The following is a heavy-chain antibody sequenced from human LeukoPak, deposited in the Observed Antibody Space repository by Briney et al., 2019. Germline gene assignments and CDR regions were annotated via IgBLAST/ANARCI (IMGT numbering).Heavy chain of an antibody. J-gene: IGHJ6*02. Sequence: ASVKVSCKASGYTFTCYYMHWVRQAPGQGLEWMGWINPNSGGTNYAQKFQGRVTMTRDTSISTAYMELSRLRSDDTAVYYCARGSIVVVPAARSSYYYYGMDVWGQGTTVTVSS. V-gene: IGHV1-2*02. CDR3: ARGSIVVVPAARSSYYYYGMDV. D-gene: IGHD2-2*01. CDR2: INPNSGGT. CDR1: GYTFTCYY.